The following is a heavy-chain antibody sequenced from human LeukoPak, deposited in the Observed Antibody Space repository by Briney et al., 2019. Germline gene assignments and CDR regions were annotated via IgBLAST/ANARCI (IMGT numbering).Heavy chain of an antibody. CDR3: AKPERVVPAAINPHSFDY. D-gene: IGHD2-2*02. Sequence: PGGSLRLSCAASGFTFSTYGIHWARQAPGKGLERVAFIRYDGSKTHYADSVKGRFTISRDNSKNMVYLQMNSLRSEDTAVYYCAKPERVVPAAINPHSFDYWGQGTPVTVSS. CDR2: IRYDGSKT. V-gene: IGHV3-30*02. J-gene: IGHJ4*02. CDR1: GFTFSTYG.